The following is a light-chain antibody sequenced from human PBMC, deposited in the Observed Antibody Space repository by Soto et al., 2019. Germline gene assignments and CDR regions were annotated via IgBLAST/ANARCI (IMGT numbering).Light chain of an antibody. CDR1: RSDIGSYNY. Sequence: QSALTQPASVSGSPGQSITISCSGTRSDIGSYNYVDWYQQFPGKTPKILIYGVSNRPSGVSSRFSGSKSGNTASLTISGLQAEDEADYYCISYTGSSTSYVFGSGTKLTVL. V-gene: IGLV2-14*01. CDR2: GVS. J-gene: IGLJ1*01. CDR3: ISYTGSSTSYV.